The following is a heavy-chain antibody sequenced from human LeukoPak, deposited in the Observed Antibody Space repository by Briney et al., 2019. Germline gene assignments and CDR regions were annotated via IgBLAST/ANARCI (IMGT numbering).Heavy chain of an antibody. D-gene: IGHD2-2*02. CDR3: ARDADCSSTSCYSYYYYYMDV. J-gene: IGHJ6*03. Sequence: SETLSLTCTVSGGSISSYYWSWIRQPPGKGLEWIGYIYYSGSTNYNPSLKSRVTISVDTSKNQFSLELSSVTAADTAVYYCARDADCSSTSCYSYYYYYMDVWGKGTMVTVSS. CDR2: IYYSGST. CDR1: GGSISSYY. V-gene: IGHV4-59*12.